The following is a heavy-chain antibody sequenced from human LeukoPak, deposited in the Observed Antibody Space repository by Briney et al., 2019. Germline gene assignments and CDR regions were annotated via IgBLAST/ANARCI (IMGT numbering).Heavy chain of an antibody. D-gene: IGHD7-27*01. CDR1: GFTFSTYT. CDR3: AIDPNWGTHS. Sequence: GGSLRLSCAASGFTFSTYTMYWVRHPPGKRLEWVSIIGSSGGGIHYADSVKGRFTISRDNSKNALYQQMNGLRVEDTAVYYCAIDPNWGTHSWGQGVLVTVSS. CDR2: IGSSGGGI. V-gene: IGHV3-23*01. J-gene: IGHJ4*02.